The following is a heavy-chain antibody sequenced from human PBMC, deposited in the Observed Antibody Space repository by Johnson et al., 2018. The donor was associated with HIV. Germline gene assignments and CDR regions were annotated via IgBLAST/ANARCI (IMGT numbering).Heavy chain of an antibody. J-gene: IGHJ3*02. CDR3: ARAPIPAAFDI. CDR2: IGTAGDT. V-gene: IGHV3-13*01. CDR1: GFTFSSYD. Sequence: VQLVESGGGLVQPGGSLRLSCAASGFTFSSYDMYWVRQATGKGLEWVSAIGTAGDTYYPGSVKGRFTISRENAKNSLYLQMNSLRAEDTAVYYCARAPIPAAFDIWGQGTMVTVSS.